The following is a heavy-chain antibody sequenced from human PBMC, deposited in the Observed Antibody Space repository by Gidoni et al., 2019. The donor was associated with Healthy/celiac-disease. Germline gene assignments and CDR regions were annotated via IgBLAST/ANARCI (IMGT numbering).Heavy chain of an antibody. CDR1: GYTFPSYG. V-gene: IGHV1-18*04. CDR2: ISAYNGNT. J-gene: IGHJ6*02. D-gene: IGHD5-12*01. CDR3: ARDRKGGYDSVYYYYYGMDV. Sequence: QVQLVQSGAEVTKPGASVKVSCQASGYTFPSYGLSWVRQAPGQGLEWMGWISAYNGNTNYEQKLQGRVTKTTDTSTSTAYMELRSLRSDDTAVYYCARDRKGGYDSVYYYYYGMDVWGQGTTVTVSS.